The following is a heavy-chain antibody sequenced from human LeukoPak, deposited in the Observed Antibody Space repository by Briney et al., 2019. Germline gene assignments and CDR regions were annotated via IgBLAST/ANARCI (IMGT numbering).Heavy chain of an antibody. J-gene: IGHJ4*02. CDR2: IKKDGSEK. V-gene: IGHV3-7*03. CDR3: SRSLDY. CDR1: GFTFSTSW. Sequence: GGSLRLSWAASGFTFSTSWMDWVRQAPGKGLEWVANIKKDGSEKYYVDSVKGRFVISRDNAKNSLYLQMNNLRAEDTATYYCSRSLDYWGQGIRVIVSS.